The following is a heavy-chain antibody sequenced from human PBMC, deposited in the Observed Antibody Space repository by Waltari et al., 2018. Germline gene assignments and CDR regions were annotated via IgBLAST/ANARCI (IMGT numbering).Heavy chain of an antibody. CDR1: GFTFGSYW. V-gene: IGHV3-7*01. CDR2: IQEDGSEK. Sequence: EVQLVESGGGLVQPGGSLRRSCAASGFTFGSYWMSWVRQAPGKGLEWVANIQEDGSEKNYVDSVKGRFTISRDNAKNSLYLQMNSLRAEDTAVYFCARDNSSSWYFFDYWGQGTVVTVSS. J-gene: IGHJ4*02. CDR3: ARDNSSSWYFFDY. D-gene: IGHD6-13*01.